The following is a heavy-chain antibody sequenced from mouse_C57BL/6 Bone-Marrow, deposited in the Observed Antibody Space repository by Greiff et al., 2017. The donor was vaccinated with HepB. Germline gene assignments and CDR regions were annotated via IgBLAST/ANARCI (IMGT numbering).Heavy chain of an antibody. D-gene: IGHD2-1*01. CDR3: ARVRVTGFDY. Sequence: EVQRVESGPGLVQPSQSLSLTCSVTGYSITSGYYWNWIRQFPGNKLEWMGYISYDGSNNYNPSLKNRISITRDTSKNQFFLKLNSVTTEDTATYYCARVRVTGFDYWGQGTTLTVSS. CDR2: ISYDGSN. CDR1: GYSITSGYY. J-gene: IGHJ2*01. V-gene: IGHV3-6*01.